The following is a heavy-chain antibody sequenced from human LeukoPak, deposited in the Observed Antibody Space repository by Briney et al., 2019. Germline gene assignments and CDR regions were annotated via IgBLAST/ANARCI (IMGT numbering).Heavy chain of an antibody. CDR1: GFTFSSYE. D-gene: IGHD1-26*01. Sequence: GGSLRLSRAASGFTFSSYEMNWVRQAPGKGLEWVSYISSSGSTIYYADSVKGRFTISRDNAKNSLYLQMNSLRAEDTAVYYCARDPTSSWETAFDIWGQGTMVTVSS. CDR3: ARDPTSSWETAFDI. V-gene: IGHV3-48*03. J-gene: IGHJ3*02. CDR2: ISSSGSTI.